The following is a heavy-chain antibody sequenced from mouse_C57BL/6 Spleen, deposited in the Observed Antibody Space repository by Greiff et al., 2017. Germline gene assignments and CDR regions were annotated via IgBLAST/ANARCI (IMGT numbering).Heavy chain of an antibody. Sequence: VQLQQSGAELVKPGASVKLSCKASGYTFTSYWMQWVKQRPGQGLEWIGEIDPSDSYTNYNQKFKGKATLTVDTSSSTAYMQLSSLTSEDSAVYYCARRVVGAMDYWGQGTSVTVSS. CDR1: GYTFTSYW. CDR3: ARRVVGAMDY. D-gene: IGHD1-1*01. CDR2: IDPSDSYT. V-gene: IGHV1-50*01. J-gene: IGHJ4*01.